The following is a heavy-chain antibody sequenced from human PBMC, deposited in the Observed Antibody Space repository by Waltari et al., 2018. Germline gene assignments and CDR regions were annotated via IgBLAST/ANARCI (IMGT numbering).Heavy chain of an antibody. CDR2: IIPILGRA. Sequence: QVQLVQSGAEVKKPGSSVKVSCKASGGTFSSYAISWVRQAPGQGLEWMGGIIPILGRANYAQKFQGRVTITADESTSTAYMELSSLRSEDTAVYYCARDRGMKRNWYYMDVWGKGTTVTVSS. CDR1: GGTFSSYA. CDR3: ARDRGMKRNWYYMDV. V-gene: IGHV1-69*11. J-gene: IGHJ6*03.